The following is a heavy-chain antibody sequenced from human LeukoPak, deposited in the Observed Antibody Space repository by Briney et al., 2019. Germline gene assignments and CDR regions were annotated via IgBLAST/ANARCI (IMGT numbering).Heavy chain of an antibody. J-gene: IGHJ6*03. CDR2: IYYSGST. CDR3: ARHGRGSYLKNYYYYYYMDV. CDR1: GGSISSSSYY. V-gene: IGHV4-39*01. D-gene: IGHD1-26*01. Sequence: PSETLSLTCTVSGGSISSSSYYWGWIRQPPGKGLEWIGSIYYSGSTYYNPSLKSRVTISVDTSKNQFSLKLSSVTAADTAVYYCARHGRGSYLKNYYYYYYMDVWGKGTTVTISS.